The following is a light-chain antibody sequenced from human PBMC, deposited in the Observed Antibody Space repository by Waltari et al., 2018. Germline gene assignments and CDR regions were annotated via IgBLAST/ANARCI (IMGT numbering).Light chain of an antibody. CDR2: EDN. J-gene: IGLJ2*01. Sequence: NFMLPQPHSVSESPGKTVTISCTRSSGSIGSNYVHWHQQRPGSSPTTVIYEDNQRPSGVPDRFSGSIDSSSNSASLTISGLTTEDEADYYCQSYDSSNVVVFGGGTKLTVL. CDR3: QSYDSSNVVV. CDR1: SGSIGSNY. V-gene: IGLV6-57*01.